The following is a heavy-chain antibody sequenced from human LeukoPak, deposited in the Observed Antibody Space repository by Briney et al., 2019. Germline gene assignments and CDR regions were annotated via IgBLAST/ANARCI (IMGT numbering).Heavy chain of an antibody. V-gene: IGHV3-23*01. CDR2: ISGSGGST. Sequence: GGSLRLSCAASGFTFSSYAMSWVRQAPGKGLEWVSAISGSGGSTYYADSVKGRFTISRDNSKNTLYLQMNSLGAEDTAVYYCAKGAAGSYGYTRTDYWGQGTLVTVSS. CDR3: AKGAAGSYGYTRTDY. J-gene: IGHJ4*02. CDR1: GFTFSSYA. D-gene: IGHD5-18*01.